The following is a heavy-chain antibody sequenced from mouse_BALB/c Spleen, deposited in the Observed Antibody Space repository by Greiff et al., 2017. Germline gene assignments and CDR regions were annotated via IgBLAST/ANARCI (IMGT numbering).Heavy chain of an antibody. D-gene: IGHD1-1*01. V-gene: IGHV1-9*01. J-gene: IGHJ2*01. Sequence: QVQLKQSGAELMKPGASVKISCKATGYTFSSYWIEWVKQRPGHGLEWIGEILPGSGSTNYNEKFKGKATFTADTSSNTAYMQLSSLTSEDSAVYYCAREGYYGSSYHLDYWGQGTTLTVSS. CDR3: AREGYYGSSYHLDY. CDR2: ILPGSGST. CDR1: GYTFSSYW.